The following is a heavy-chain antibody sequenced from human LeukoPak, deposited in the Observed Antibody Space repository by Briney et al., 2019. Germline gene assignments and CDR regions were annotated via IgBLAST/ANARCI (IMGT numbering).Heavy chain of an antibody. CDR3: ARDVYYYDSSGFDP. V-gene: IGHV3-21*01. Sequence: PGRSLRLSCAASGFTFSSYGMHWVRQTPGKGLEWVSSISGSSSYIYYADSVKGRFTISRDNAKNSLYLQMNSLRAEDTAVYYCARDVYYYDSSGFDPWGQGTLVTVSS. J-gene: IGHJ5*02. CDR1: GFTFSSYG. D-gene: IGHD3-22*01. CDR2: ISGSSSYI.